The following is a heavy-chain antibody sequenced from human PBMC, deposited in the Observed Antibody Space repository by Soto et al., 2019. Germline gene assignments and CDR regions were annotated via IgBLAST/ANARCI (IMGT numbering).Heavy chain of an antibody. Sequence: GGSLRLSCAASGFTFSSYWMHWVRQAPGKGLVWVSRINSDGSSTSYADSVKGRFTISRDNAKNTLYLQMNSLRAEDTAVYYCARDVVQSGGLWVYYYYGMDVWGQGTTVTVSS. V-gene: IGHV3-74*01. D-gene: IGHD1-1*01. CDR1: GFTFSSYW. CDR2: INSDGSST. CDR3: ARDVVQSGGLWVYYYYGMDV. J-gene: IGHJ6*02.